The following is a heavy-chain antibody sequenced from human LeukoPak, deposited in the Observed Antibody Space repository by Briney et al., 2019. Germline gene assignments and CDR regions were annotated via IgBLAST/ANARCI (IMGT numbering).Heavy chain of an antibody. V-gene: IGHV1-18*01. CDR1: GYTLTNNG. D-gene: IGHD5-18*01. CDR2: ISAYTGNT. Sequence: ASVNVSCKASGYTLTNNGITWVRQAPGQGLEWMGWISAYTGNTNYAQKLQGRVTMTTDTSTSTAYMELSSLRSDDTAVYYCAGYSYGYDAFDIWGQGTMVTVSS. J-gene: IGHJ3*02. CDR3: AGYSYGYDAFDI.